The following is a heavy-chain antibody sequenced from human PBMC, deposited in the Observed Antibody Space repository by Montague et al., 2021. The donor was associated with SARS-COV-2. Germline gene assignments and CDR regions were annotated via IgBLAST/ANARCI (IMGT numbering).Heavy chain of an antibody. V-gene: IGHV2-70*11. Sequence: PVLVKPTQTLTLTCTFSGFSLSTSGMCVSWIRQPPGKALEWLARIDWDDDKYYSTSLKTRLTISKDTSKNQVVLTMTNMDPVDTATYYCARVSSSWSQDYYYYMDVWGKGTTVTVSS. CDR1: GFSLSTSGMC. CDR3: ARVSSSWSQDYYYYMDV. CDR2: IDWDDDK. J-gene: IGHJ6*03. D-gene: IGHD6-13*01.